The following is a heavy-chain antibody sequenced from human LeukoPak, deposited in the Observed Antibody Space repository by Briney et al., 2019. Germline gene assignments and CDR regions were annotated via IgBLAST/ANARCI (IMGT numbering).Heavy chain of an antibody. V-gene: IGHV1-46*01. CDR2: INPSGGST. CDR3: ATLISAADTEDY. Sequence: ASVKVSCKASGYTFTSYYMHWVRQAPGQGLEWMGIINPSGGSTSYAQKFQGRVTMTTDTSTSTAYMELRNLRSDDTAVYYCATLISAADTEDYWGQGTLVTVSS. J-gene: IGHJ4*02. CDR1: GYTFTSYY. D-gene: IGHD6-13*01.